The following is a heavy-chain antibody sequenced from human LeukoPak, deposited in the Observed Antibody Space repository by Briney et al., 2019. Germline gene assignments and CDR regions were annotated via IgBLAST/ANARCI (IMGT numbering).Heavy chain of an antibody. Sequence: GGSLRLSCAASGFTFSNYEMNWVHQAPGKGLEWVSYISSSGRNIYYADSVKGRFTISRDNAKNSLYLQVDSLSAEDTAVYYCARGEFYYYDYWGQGTLVTVSS. CDR3: ARGEFYYYDY. CDR2: ISSSGRNI. D-gene: IGHD3-10*01. J-gene: IGHJ4*02. V-gene: IGHV3-48*03. CDR1: GFTFSNYE.